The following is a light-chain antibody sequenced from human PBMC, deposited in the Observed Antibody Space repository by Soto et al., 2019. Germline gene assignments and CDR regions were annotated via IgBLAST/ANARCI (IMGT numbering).Light chain of an antibody. J-gene: IGLJ2*01. Sequence: QSALTQPPSVSGSPKQSVSISCTGTSGDVGLYNYVSWYQQHPGEAPKLILFDVNRRPSGVPDRFSGSKSGTTASLTISGLQAEDEGDYYCSSLAGGETVIFGGGTQLTVL. CDR1: SGDVGLYNY. CDR2: DVN. V-gene: IGLV2-11*01. CDR3: SSLAGGETVI.